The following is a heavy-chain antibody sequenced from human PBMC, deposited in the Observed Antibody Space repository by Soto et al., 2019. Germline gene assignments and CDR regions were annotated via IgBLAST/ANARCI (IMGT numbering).Heavy chain of an antibody. J-gene: IGHJ4*02. CDR3: AKDWVGWSNNYQLDY. D-gene: IGHD1-1*01. CDR2: ISHHGIRT. Sequence: SLRLSFPDARFTYSDYGMYWVRQAPCKGLQWLATISHHGIRTHYADSVMGRFTSSRDNSKKVVYLHLSGLRVEDTAIYYGAKDWVGWSNNYQLDYWGQGTAVTVSS. V-gene: IGHV3-30*18. CDR1: RFTYSDYG.